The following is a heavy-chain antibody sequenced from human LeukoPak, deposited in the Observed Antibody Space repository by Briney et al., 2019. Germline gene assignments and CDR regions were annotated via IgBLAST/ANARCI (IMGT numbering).Heavy chain of an antibody. V-gene: IGHV4-59*08. CDR2: VYNSGDT. D-gene: IGHD2-21*02. J-gene: IGHJ3*01. CDR3: ASQYCGGDCKGPGAFDV. Sequence: SETLSLTCTVSGGPINTYFWSWIRQPPGKGLEWIGCVYNSGDTNYNPSLKSRLTISIDMSENQFSLRLRSVTAADTAVYYCASQYCGGDCKGPGAFDVWGQGTMVAVSS. CDR1: GGPINTYF.